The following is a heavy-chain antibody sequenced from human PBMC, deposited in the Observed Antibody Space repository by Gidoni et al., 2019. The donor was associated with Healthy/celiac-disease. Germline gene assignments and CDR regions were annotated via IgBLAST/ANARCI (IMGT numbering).Heavy chain of an antibody. CDR1: GGSISSSSYY. J-gene: IGHJ4*02. D-gene: IGHD2-15*01. CDR2: IYYSGST. CDR3: ARQDCSGGSCYSVFGFDY. V-gene: IGHV4-39*01. Sequence: QLQLQESGPGLVKPSETLSLTCTVSGGSISSSSYYWGWLRQPPGKGLEWIGSIYYSGSTSYNPSLKSRVTISVDTSKNQFSLKLSSVTAADTAVYYCARQDCSGGSCYSVFGFDYWGQGTLVTVSS.